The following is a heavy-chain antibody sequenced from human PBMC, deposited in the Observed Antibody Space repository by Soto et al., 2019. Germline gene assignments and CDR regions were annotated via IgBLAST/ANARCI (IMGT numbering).Heavy chain of an antibody. CDR3: ARGSTDSYTGSRIFDF. V-gene: IGHV3-23*01. Sequence: GGSLRLSCVASGLTFGSRAMTWVRQAPGEGLQWVSTITDTGGDAKYADSVRGRFVISRDNSKKTLYLQMTSLTAEDSAMYYCARGSTDSYTGSRIFDFWGRGTLVTVSS. CDR2: ITDTGGDA. J-gene: IGHJ4*02. D-gene: IGHD3-10*01. CDR1: GLTFGSRA.